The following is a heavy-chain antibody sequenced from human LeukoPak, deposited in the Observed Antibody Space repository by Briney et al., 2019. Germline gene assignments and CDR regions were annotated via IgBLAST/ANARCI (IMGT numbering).Heavy chain of an antibody. CDR2: INPSGGST. CDR1: GYTFTSYY. D-gene: IGHD3-22*01. J-gene: IGHJ4*02. CDR3: ARDFHVRLYDSGGYSY. Sequence: ASVKVSCKASGYTFTSYYMHWVRQAPGQGLEWMGIINPSGGSTSYAQKFQGRVTMTRDMSTSTVYMELSSLRSEDTAVYYCARDFHVRLYDSGGYSYWGQGTLVTVSS. V-gene: IGHV1-46*01.